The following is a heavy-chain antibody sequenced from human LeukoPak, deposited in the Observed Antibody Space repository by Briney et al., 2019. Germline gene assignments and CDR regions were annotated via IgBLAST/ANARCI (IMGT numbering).Heavy chain of an antibody. V-gene: IGHV1-24*01. CDR1: GYTLTELS. J-gene: IGHJ4*02. Sequence: GPSVKVSCKVSGYTLTELSMHWVRQAPGKGLEWMGGFEPEDGETIYAQKFQGRVTMTEDTSTDTAYMELSSLRSEDTAVYYCATGVAAAGWLDYWGQGTLVTVSS. CDR2: FEPEDGET. D-gene: IGHD6-13*01. CDR3: ATGVAAAGWLDY.